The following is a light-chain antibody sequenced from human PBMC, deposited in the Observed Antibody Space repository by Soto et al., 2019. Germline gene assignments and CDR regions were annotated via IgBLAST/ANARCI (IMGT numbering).Light chain of an antibody. CDR3: QQYGSSPQRT. Sequence: VFTRSPVTLSLSPGERATLSCRASQSVSSSYLAWYQQKPGQAPRLLIYGASSRATGIPDRFSGSGSGTDFTLTISRLEPEDFAVYYCQQYGSSPQRTFGQGTKVDIK. V-gene: IGKV3-20*01. CDR2: GAS. CDR1: QSVSSSY. J-gene: IGKJ1*01.